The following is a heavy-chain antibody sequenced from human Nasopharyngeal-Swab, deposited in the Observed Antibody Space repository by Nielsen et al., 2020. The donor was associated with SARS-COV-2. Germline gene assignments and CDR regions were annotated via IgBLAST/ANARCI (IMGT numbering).Heavy chain of an antibody. CDR3: ARAGAAAPGVYYGMDV. CDR1: GGSISSGSYY. Sequence: SETLSLTCTVSGGSISSGSYYWSWIRQPAGKGLEWIGRILTNGSTNYNPSLKSRITISVDTSKNQFSLRLSSVTAADTAVYYCARAGAAAPGVYYGMDVWGQGTTVTVSS. CDR2: ILTNGST. V-gene: IGHV4-61*02. D-gene: IGHD6-13*01. J-gene: IGHJ6*02.